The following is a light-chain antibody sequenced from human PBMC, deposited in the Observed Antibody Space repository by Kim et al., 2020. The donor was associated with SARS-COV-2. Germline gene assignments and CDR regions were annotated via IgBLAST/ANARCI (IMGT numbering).Light chain of an antibody. CDR2: GAS. J-gene: IGKJ5*01. V-gene: IGKV3-20*01. Sequence: SPGERATLSCRASQSVSSSYLAWYQQKPGQAPRLLIYGASSRATVIPDRISGSGSGTDFTLTISRLEPEDFAVYYCQQYGSSPSTFGQGTRLEIK. CDR1: QSVSSSY. CDR3: QQYGSSPST.